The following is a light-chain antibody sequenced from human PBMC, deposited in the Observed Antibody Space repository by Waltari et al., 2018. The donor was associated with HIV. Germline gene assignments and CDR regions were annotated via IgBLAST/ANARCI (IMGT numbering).Light chain of an antibody. CDR1: SNDVGGYKY. Sequence: QSALTQPASVSGSPGQSITISCTGTSNDVGGYKYVSWYQQHPGKAPAVGIYEVSNRPSGVSNRVSGSKSGNTASLTISGLQAEDEADYYCSSYASTSTRVFGGGTKLTVL. CDR2: EVS. CDR3: SSYASTSTRV. J-gene: IGLJ3*02. V-gene: IGLV2-14*01.